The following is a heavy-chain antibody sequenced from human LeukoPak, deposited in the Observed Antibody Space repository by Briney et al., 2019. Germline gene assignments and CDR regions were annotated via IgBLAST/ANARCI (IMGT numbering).Heavy chain of an antibody. V-gene: IGHV3-23*01. Sequence: GGSLRLSCAASGFTFSSYAMSWVRQAPGKGLEWVSAISGSGGSTYYADSVKGRFTISRDNSKDTLYLQMNSLRAEDTAVYYCAKDHMVRGVIIGINMYNWFDPWGQGTLVTVSS. J-gene: IGHJ5*02. CDR2: ISGSGGST. CDR1: GFTFSSYA. D-gene: IGHD3-10*01. CDR3: AKDHMVRGVIIGINMYNWFDP.